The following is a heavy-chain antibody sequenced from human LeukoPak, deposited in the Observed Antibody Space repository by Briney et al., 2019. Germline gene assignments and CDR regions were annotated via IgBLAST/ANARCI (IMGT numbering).Heavy chain of an antibody. CDR2: IWYDGSNK. J-gene: IGHJ4*02. CDR1: GFTFSSYG. D-gene: IGHD3-9*01. Sequence: GRSLRLSCAASGFTFSSYGMHWVRQAPGKGLEWVAVIWYDGSNKYYADSVKGRFTISRDNSKNTLYLQMNSLRAEDTAVYYCARNYDILTGSSAFDYWGQGTLVTVSS. V-gene: IGHV3-33*01. CDR3: ARNYDILTGSSAFDY.